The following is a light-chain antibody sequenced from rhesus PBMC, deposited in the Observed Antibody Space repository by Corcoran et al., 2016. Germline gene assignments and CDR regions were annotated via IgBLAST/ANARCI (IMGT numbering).Light chain of an antibody. CDR3: CSYAGSYTYYI. Sequence: QAALTQSPSVSGSPGQSVXXSCTGXSSDIGCYNRVSWXQQHPGKAPKLMIYEVSKRPSGVSDRFSGSKSGNTASLTISGLQAEDEAXYYXCSYAGSYTYYIFGAGTXLXXL. V-gene: IGLV2-23*02. CDR2: EVS. CDR1: SSDIGCYNR. J-gene: IGLJ1*01.